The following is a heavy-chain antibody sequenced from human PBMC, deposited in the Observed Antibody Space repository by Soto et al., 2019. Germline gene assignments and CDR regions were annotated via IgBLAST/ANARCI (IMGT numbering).Heavy chain of an antibody. CDR2: ISYDGNSK. CDR1: GFTFSNFA. D-gene: IGHD2-2*01. CDR3: ARRIVLAGPVGAFDI. Sequence: QVQLVESGGGVVQPGGSLRVSCEASGFTFSNFAMHCVRQAPGKGLERVATISYDGNSKFYADYLKGRFTISRDNSDKVLVLQINSPRDEDPAVYYCARRIVLAGPVGAFDIWGQGTMVTVSS. V-gene: IGHV3-30*03. J-gene: IGHJ3*02.